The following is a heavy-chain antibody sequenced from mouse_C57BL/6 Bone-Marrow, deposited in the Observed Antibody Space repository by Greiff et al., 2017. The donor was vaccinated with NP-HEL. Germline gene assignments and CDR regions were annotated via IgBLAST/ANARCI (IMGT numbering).Heavy chain of an antibody. D-gene: IGHD2-5*01. V-gene: IGHV6-3*01. CDR3: TAYYYSNYGY. Sequence: EVKLMESGGGLVQPGGSMKLSCVASGFTFSNYWMNWVRQSPEKGLEWVAQIRLKSDNYATHYAESVKGRFTISRDDSKSSVYLQMNNLRAEDTGIYYCTAYYYSNYGYWGQGTTLTVSS. CDR1: GFTFSNYW. CDR2: IRLKSDNYAT. J-gene: IGHJ2*01.